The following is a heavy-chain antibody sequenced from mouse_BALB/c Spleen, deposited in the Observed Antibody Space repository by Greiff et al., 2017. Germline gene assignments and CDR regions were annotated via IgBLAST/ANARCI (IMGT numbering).Heavy chain of an antibody. CDR2: IWGDGST. CDR1: GFSLTGYG. J-gene: IGHJ4*01. D-gene: IGHD2-14*01. V-gene: IGHV2-6-7*01. CDR3: AREDYRYGPNAMDY. Sequence: VQGVESGPGLVAPSQSLSITCTVSGFSLTGYGVNWVRQPPGKGLEWLGMIWGDGSTDYNSALKSRLSISKDNSKSQVFLKMNSLQTDDTARYYWAREDYRYGPNAMDYWGQGTSVTVSS.